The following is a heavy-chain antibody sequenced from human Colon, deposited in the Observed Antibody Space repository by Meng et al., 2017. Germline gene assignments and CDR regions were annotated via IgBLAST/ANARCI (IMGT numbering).Heavy chain of an antibody. Sequence: HMRGSGPGLVPPSQTRSLTCTGSGGSMSSGDYYWSWIRQPPGKGLEWIGYIYYSGSTYSNASLKSRVTISIDRSKNQFSLKLSSVTAADTAVYYCARDRKHYGERGWFDPWGQGTLVTVSS. CDR1: GGSMSSGDYY. J-gene: IGHJ5*02. V-gene: IGHV4-30-4*01. CDR2: IYYSGST. CDR3: ARDRKHYGERGWFDP. D-gene: IGHD4-17*01.